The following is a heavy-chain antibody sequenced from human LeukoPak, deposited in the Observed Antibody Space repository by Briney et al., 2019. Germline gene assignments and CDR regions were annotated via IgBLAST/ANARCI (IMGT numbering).Heavy chain of an antibody. CDR1: GFTFSSYG. J-gene: IGHJ4*02. CDR2: IRYDGSNK. V-gene: IGHV3-30*02. CDR3: ARDRRGFKGVSFDY. D-gene: IGHD2-8*01. Sequence: GGSLRLSCAASGFTFSSYGMHWVRQAPGKGLECVTFIRYDGSNKYYAEYVKGRFTMSRDNSKNTLYLQMNSLRAEDTAVYYCARDRRGFKGVSFDYWGQGTLVTVSS.